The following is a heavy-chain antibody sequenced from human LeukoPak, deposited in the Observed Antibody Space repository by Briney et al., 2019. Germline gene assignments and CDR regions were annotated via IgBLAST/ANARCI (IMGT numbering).Heavy chain of an antibody. CDR3: AKPYVGATIGYYFDY. V-gene: IGHV3-23*01. Sequence: PGGTLRLSCAASGFTFSSYGMSWVRQAPGKGLEWVSAISTSGGSTYYADSVKDRFTISRDNSKNTLYLQMNSLRAEDTALYYCAKPYVGATIGYYFDYWGQGTLVTVSS. D-gene: IGHD1-26*01. CDR2: ISTSGGST. CDR1: GFTFSSYG. J-gene: IGHJ4*02.